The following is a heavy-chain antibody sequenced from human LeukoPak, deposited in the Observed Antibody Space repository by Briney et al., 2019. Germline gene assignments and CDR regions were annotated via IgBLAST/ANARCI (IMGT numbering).Heavy chain of an antibody. V-gene: IGHV3-23*01. CDR2: ISGSGVST. J-gene: IGHJ5*02. D-gene: IGHD6-19*01. CDR1: GFTFSIYV. Sequence: GGSLRLSCAASGFTFSIYVMTWVRQAPGRGLEWVSGISGSGVSTYYADSVKGRFTISRDNSKNTPYLQINSVRAEDTAIYYCAKGASSGWLLYWFDPWGQGTLVTVSS. CDR3: AKGASSGWLLYWFDP.